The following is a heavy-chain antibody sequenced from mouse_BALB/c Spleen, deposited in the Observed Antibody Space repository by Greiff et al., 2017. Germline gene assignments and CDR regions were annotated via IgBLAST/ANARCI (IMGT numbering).Heavy chain of an antibody. Sequence: EVKLMESGGGLVQPGGSRKLSCAASGFTFSDYGMAWVRQAPGKGPEWVAFISNLAYSIYYADTVTGRFTISRENAKNTLYLEMSSLRSEDTAMYYCARAYGNYEAMDYWGQGTSVTVSS. D-gene: IGHD2-10*02. CDR2: ISNLAYSI. J-gene: IGHJ4*01. CDR3: ARAYGNYEAMDY. V-gene: IGHV5-15*02. CDR1: GFTFSDYG.